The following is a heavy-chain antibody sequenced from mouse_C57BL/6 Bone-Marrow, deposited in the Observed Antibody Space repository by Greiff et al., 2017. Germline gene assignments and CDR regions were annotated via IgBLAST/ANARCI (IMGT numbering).Heavy chain of an antibody. CDR1: GYTFTSYW. Sequence: VKLQQPGAELVRPGSSVKLSCKASGYTFTSYWMHWVKQRPIQGLEWIGNIDPSDSETHYNQKFKDKATLTVDKSSSTAYMQLSSLTSEDSAVYYCARWGYYGSSGWFAYWGQGTLVTVSA. CDR2: IDPSDSET. V-gene: IGHV1-52*01. J-gene: IGHJ3*01. D-gene: IGHD1-1*01. CDR3: ARWGYYGSSGWFAY.